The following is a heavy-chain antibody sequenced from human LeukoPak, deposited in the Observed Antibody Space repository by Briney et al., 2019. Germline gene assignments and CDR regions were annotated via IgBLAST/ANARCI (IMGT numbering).Heavy chain of an antibody. V-gene: IGHV3-9*01. J-gene: IGHJ4*02. CDR2: IGWNSGSI. Sequence: GRSLRLSCAASGFTFDDYAMHWVRQAPGKGLEWVSGIGWNSGSIGYADSVKGRFTISRDNAKNSLYLQMNSLRAEDTALYYCAKDMGPSGGYYDSSGYPFDYWGQGTLVTVSS. CDR1: GFTFDDYA. CDR3: AKDMGPSGGYYDSSGYPFDY. D-gene: IGHD3-22*01.